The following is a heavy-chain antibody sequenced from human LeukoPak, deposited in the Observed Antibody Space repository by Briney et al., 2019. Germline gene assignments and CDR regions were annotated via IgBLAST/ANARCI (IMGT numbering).Heavy chain of an antibody. Sequence: SETLSLTCTVSGGSISSSSYYWGWIRQPPGKGLEWIGSIYYSGSTYYNPSLKSRVTISVDTSKNQFSLKLSSVTAADTAVYYCARETYYYDSSGYVLDYWGQGTLVTVSS. V-gene: IGHV4-39*07. CDR2: IYYSGST. D-gene: IGHD3-22*01. CDR3: ARETYYYDSSGYVLDY. CDR1: GGSISSSSYY. J-gene: IGHJ4*02.